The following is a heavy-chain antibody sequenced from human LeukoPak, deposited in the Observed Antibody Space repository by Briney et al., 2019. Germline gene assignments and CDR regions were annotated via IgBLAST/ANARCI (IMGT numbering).Heavy chain of an antibody. CDR3: AKSTMGTRRINDL. V-gene: IGHV1-8*01. CDR2: MNPDSGNT. CDR1: GYSFTSYD. J-gene: IGHJ5*02. D-gene: IGHD3-10*01. Sequence: ASVKVSCKASGYSFTSYDINWVRQATGQGLEWMGWMNPDSGNTGYAQKFQGRATMTRDTSISTAYMELSSLRSDDTAVYYCAKSTMGTRRINDLWGRGTLVTVSS.